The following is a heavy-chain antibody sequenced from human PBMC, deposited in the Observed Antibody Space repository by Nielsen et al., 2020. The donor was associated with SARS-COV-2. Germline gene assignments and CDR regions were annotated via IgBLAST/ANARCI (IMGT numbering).Heavy chain of an antibody. CDR1: GFTLSNYG. J-gene: IGHJ4*02. D-gene: IGHD3-16*01. CDR2: MLNDGSDK. V-gene: IGHV3-30*18. Sequence: GGSLRLSCAASGFTLSNYGMHWVRQAPGKGLDWVGVMLNDGSDKYYGDFVKGRLTISRDNSKNTLFLHMSRLRADDTALYYCAKAGGKNAGGIIDYWGPGTLVTVSS. CDR3: AKAGGKNAGGIIDY.